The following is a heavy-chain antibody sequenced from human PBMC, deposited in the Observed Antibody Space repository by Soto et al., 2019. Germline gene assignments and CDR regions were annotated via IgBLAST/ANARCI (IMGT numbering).Heavy chain of an antibody. V-gene: IGHV4-39*01. CDR2: VYYSGST. D-gene: IGHD3-9*01. CDR3: GRLEGLATISYYFDY. Sequence: QLQLQESGPGLVKPSETLSLNCTVSGGSVSSSSYYWGWDRQPPGKGLEWIGSVYYSGSTYYNPSLESRVTISVDKSKNQFALKLMSLSAADTAVYYCGRLEGLATISYYFDYWGQGALVTVSS. CDR1: GGSVSSSSYY. J-gene: IGHJ4*02.